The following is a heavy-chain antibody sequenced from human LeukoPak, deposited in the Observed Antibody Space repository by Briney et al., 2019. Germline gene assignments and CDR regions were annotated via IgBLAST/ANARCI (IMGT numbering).Heavy chain of an antibody. CDR1: GFTFSSYA. Sequence: GRSLRLSCAASGFTFSSYAMHWVRQAPGKGLEWVAVISYDGSNKYYADSVKGRFTISRDNSKNTLYLQMNSLRAEDTAVYYCAKETPTAARSIDYWGQGTLVTVSS. CDR2: ISYDGSNK. CDR3: AKETPTAARSIDY. J-gene: IGHJ4*02. V-gene: IGHV3-30-3*01. D-gene: IGHD6-6*01.